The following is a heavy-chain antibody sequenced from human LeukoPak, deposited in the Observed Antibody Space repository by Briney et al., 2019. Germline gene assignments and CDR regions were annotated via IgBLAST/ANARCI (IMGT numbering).Heavy chain of an antibody. V-gene: IGHV4-59*01. J-gene: IGHJ5*02. CDR1: GGSISNYY. Sequence: SETLSLTCTVSGGSISNYYWSWIRQPPGKGLEWIGYIYYSGSTNYNPSLKSRVTISVDTSKNQFSLKLTSVTAADTAVYYCARGSGRPFDPWGQGTLVTVSS. CDR2: IYYSGST. CDR3: ARGSGRPFDP. D-gene: IGHD3-10*01.